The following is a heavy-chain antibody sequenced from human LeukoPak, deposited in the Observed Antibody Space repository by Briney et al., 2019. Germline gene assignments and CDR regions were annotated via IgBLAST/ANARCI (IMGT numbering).Heavy chain of an antibody. V-gene: IGHV5-51*01. D-gene: IGHD2-15*01. Sequence: GESLKISCKGSGYSFTSYWIGWVRQMPGKGLEWMGIIYPGDSDTRYSPSFQGQVTISADKSISTAYLQWSSLKASDTAMYYCARRDCSGGSCYSGAWFDPWGLGTLVTVSS. CDR2: IYPGDSDT. J-gene: IGHJ5*02. CDR3: ARRDCSGGSCYSGAWFDP. CDR1: GYSFTSYW.